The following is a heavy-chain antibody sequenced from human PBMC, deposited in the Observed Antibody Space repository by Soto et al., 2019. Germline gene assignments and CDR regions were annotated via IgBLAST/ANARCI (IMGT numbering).Heavy chain of an antibody. CDR1: GYTFTSYG. Sequence: ASVKVSCKASGYTFTSYGISWVRQAPGQGLEWMGWISAYNGNTNYAQKLQGRVTMTTDTSTSTAYMELRSLRSDDTAVYYCARLTGTNPSYYYSYMDVWGKGTTVTVSS. D-gene: IGHD1-7*01. V-gene: IGHV1-18*01. CDR3: ARLTGTNPSYYYSYMDV. CDR2: ISAYNGNT. J-gene: IGHJ6*03.